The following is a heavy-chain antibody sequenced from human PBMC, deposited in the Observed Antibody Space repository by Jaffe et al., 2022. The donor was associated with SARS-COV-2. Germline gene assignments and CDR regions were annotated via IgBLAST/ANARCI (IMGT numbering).Heavy chain of an antibody. D-gene: IGHD6-13*01. Sequence: QVQLVESGGGVVQPGRSLRLSCAASGFTFSRYALHWVRQAPGKGLEWVAVISKDGSHKYDADSVKGRFTISRDNSKNTLYLQMNSLRVEDTAVYYCARGGGGAAGYFDYWGQGTLVTVSS. J-gene: IGHJ4*02. V-gene: IGHV3-30*04. CDR1: GFTFSRYA. CDR2: ISKDGSHK. CDR3: ARGGGGAAGYFDY.